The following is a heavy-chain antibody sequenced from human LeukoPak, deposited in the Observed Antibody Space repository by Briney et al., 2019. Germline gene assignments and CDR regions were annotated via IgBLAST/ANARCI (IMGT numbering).Heavy chain of an antibody. V-gene: IGHV3-21*01. J-gene: IGHJ5*02. Sequence: GGSLRLSCAASGFTFSSYSMNWVRQAPGKGLEWVSSISSSSSYIYYADSVKGRFTISRDNAKNSLYLQMNSLRAEDTAVYYCARDGYCTSGVCYGWFDPWGQGTLVTVSS. CDR1: GFTFSSYS. CDR3: ARDGYCTSGVCYGWFDP. CDR2: ISSSSSYI. D-gene: IGHD2-8*01.